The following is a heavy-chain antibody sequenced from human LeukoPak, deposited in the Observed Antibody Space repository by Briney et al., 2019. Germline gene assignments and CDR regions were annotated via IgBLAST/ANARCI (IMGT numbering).Heavy chain of an antibody. D-gene: IGHD5-18*01. CDR3: ARSKGLDRPTVINYNYYGMDV. V-gene: IGHV5-51*01. CDR1: GYSFTTYW. Sequence: GESLKISCKASGYSFTTYWIGWVRQMPGKGLEWMGVVYPGDSDTRYSPSFRGQVTISADKSTSTIYVQWSSLKASDTAIYYCARSKGLDRPTVINYNYYGMDVWGQGTTVTVSS. CDR2: VYPGDSDT. J-gene: IGHJ6*02.